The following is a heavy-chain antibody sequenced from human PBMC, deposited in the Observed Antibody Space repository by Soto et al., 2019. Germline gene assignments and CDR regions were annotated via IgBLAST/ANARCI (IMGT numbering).Heavy chain of an antibody. CDR2: MNPNSGDT. V-gene: IGHV1-8*01. D-gene: IGHD1-1*01. J-gene: IGHJ4*02. CDR3: ARVGGNWNDDYFDY. CDR1: GYTFSDHD. Sequence: QVQLVQSGAEVKKPGASVKVSCKASGYTFSDHDINWVRQASGQGPEWLGWMNPNSGDTGDAQNFQGRVTMTRDTSKRTAYMELSSLRSEDTAVYYCARVGGNWNDDYFDYWGQGTLVTVSS.